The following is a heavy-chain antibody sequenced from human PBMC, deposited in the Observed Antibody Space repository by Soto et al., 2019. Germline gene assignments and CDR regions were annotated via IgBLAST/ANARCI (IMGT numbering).Heavy chain of an antibody. CDR2: MSSDGSKI. CDR1: GFDFTYYA. D-gene: IGHD1-26*01. V-gene: IGHV3-30*18. Sequence: QVQLVESGGGAVQPGESLRLSCVASGFDFTYYAMHWVRQAPGKGLESVAVMSSDGSKIHHTDSVKGRFPISRDNSKNTLYLQMTSLRKEDTAVYFCAKDEGVGATLGLFDYWGQGTLVSVSS. CDR3: AKDEGVGATLGLFDY. J-gene: IGHJ4*02.